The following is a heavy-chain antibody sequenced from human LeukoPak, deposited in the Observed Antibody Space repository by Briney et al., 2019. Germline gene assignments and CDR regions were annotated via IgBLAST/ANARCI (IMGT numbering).Heavy chain of an antibody. D-gene: IGHD1-14*01. J-gene: IGHJ1*01. V-gene: IGHV1-69*05. CDR3: ASPTNRDPIGTKYFQH. CDR2: IIPIFGTA. CDR1: GGTFSSYA. Sequence: SVKVSCKASGGTFSSYAISWVRQAPGQGLEWMGGIIPIFGTANYAQEFQGRVTITTDESTSTAYMELSSLRSEDTAVYYCASPTNRDPIGTKYFQHWGQGTLVTVSS.